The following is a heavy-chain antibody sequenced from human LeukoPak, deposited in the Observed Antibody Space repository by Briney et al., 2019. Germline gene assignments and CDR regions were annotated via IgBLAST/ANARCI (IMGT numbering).Heavy chain of an antibody. V-gene: IGHV1-3*01. Sequence: GASVKVSCTASGYTFTSYAMHWVRQAPGQRLEWMGWINAGNGNTEYSQKFQGRVTITRDTSASTAYMELSSLRSEDTAVYYCFVVVVAAYFNWFDPWGQGTLVTVSS. CDR2: INAGNGNT. CDR3: FVVVVAAYFNWFDP. J-gene: IGHJ5*02. D-gene: IGHD2-15*01. CDR1: GYTFTSYA.